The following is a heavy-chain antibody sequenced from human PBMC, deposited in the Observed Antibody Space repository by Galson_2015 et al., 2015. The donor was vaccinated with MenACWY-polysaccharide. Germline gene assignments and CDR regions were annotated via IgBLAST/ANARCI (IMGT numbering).Heavy chain of an antibody. CDR1: GGSISSGSYY. CDR2: IYTSGST. D-gene: IGHD3-16*01. V-gene: IGHV4-61*02. J-gene: IGHJ6*02. CDR3: ARATFGLYGMDI. Sequence: TLSLTCIVSGGSISSGSYYWGWIRRPAGEGLEWIGRIYTSGSTNYNPSLKSRVTISVDTSKNQFSLKLSSVTAADTAVYYCARATFGLYGMDIWGQGTTVTVSS.